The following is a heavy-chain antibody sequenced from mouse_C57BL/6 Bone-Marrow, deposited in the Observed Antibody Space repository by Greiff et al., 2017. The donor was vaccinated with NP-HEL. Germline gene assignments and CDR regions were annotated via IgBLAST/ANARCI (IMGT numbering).Heavy chain of an antibody. V-gene: IGHV1-26*01. CDR2: INPNNGGT. D-gene: IGHD1-1*01. CDR3: ARSWGLLRYFDY. CDR1: GYTFTDYY. J-gene: IGHJ2*01. Sequence: EVQLQQSGPELVKPGASVKISCKASGYTFTDYYMNWVKQSHGKSLEWIGDINPNNGGTSYNQKFKGKATLTVDKSSSTAYMELRSLTSEDSAVYYCARSWGLLRYFDYWGQGTTLTVSS.